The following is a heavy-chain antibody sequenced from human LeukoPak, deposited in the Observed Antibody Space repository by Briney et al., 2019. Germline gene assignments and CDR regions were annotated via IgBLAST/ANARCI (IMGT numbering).Heavy chain of an antibody. D-gene: IGHD3-22*01. CDR3: AKYYYDGAAYSFDY. CDR1: GFTFSSYA. V-gene: IGHV3-23*01. J-gene: IGHJ4*02. CDR2: ISGRGVST. Sequence: GGSLRLSCAASGFTFSSYAMTWVRQAPGKGLEWVSAISGRGVSTSYADSVRGRFTISRDNSKNTLSLQMSSLSAEDTALYYCAKYYYDGAAYSFDYWGQGTLVTVSS.